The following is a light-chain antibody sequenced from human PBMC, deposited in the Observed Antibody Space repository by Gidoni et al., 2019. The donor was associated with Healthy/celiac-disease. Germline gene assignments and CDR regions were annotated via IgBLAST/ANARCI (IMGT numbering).Light chain of an antibody. Sequence: TQLTQSPSTLSASVGDRVTSTCRASQSISSWLGWYQQKPVKAPKLLIYMASSLESGVPSRFSGSGSGTEFTLTISTLQPDDFATYYCQQYNSYSTDMYTFGQGTKLEIK. J-gene: IGKJ2*01. CDR2: MAS. CDR3: QQYNSYSTDMYT. V-gene: IGKV1-5*03. CDR1: QSISSW.